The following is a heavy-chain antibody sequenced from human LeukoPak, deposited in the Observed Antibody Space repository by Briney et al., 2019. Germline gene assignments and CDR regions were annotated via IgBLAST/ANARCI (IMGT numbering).Heavy chain of an antibody. J-gene: IGHJ4*02. D-gene: IGHD2-2*01. CDR1: GYTSTGYY. CDR3: ARVPSPAAML. Sequence: ASVKLSCKASGYTSTGYYMHWVRQAPGQGLEWMGWINPNSGGTNYAQKFQGRVTMTRDTSISTAYMELSRLRSDDTAAYYCARVPSPAAMLWGQGTLVTVSS. V-gene: IGHV1-2*02. CDR2: INPNSGGT.